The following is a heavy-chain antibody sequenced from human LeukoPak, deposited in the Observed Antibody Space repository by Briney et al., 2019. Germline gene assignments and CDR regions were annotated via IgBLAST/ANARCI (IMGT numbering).Heavy chain of an antibody. CDR1: GFAFSTYN. CDR2: IKSKTDGGTT. V-gene: IGHV3-15*01. Sequence: GGSLRLSCAASGFAFSTYNMHWVRQAPGKGLEWVGRIKSKTDGGTTDYAAPVKGRFTISRDDSKNTLYLQMNSLKTEDTAVYYCTTDRYYYGSGSYHDRYYYYYGMDVWGQGTTVTVSS. CDR3: TTDRYYYGSGSYHDRYYYYYGMDV. D-gene: IGHD3-10*01. J-gene: IGHJ6*02.